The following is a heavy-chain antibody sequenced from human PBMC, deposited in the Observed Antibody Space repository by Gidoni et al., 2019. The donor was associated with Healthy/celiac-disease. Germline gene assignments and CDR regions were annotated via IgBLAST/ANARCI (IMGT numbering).Heavy chain of an antibody. J-gene: IGHJ4*02. Sequence: EVQLVESGGGLVQPGGSLRLSCAASGFTYSSYSMNWVRQAPGKGLDWVSYISSRSSTIYYADSVKCRFTISRDNAKISLYLQMISLGDEDTAVYYCARLFGSSWSLYWGQGTLVTVSS. D-gene: IGHD6-13*01. CDR2: ISSRSSTI. V-gene: IGHV3-48*02. CDR3: ARLFGSSWSLY. CDR1: GFTYSSYS.